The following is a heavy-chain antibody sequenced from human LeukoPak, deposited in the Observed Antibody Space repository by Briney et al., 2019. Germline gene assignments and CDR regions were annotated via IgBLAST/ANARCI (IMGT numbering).Heavy chain of an antibody. CDR3: ARDRPSGGYCSGGSCSFDY. Sequence: SVKVSCKASGGTFSSYAISWVRQAPGQGVECMGRIIPIFGTANYAQKFQGRVTITTDESTSTAYMELSSLRSEDTAVYYCARDRPSGGYCSGGSCSFDYWGQGTLVTVSS. V-gene: IGHV1-69*05. J-gene: IGHJ4*02. D-gene: IGHD2-15*01. CDR2: IIPIFGTA. CDR1: GGTFSSYA.